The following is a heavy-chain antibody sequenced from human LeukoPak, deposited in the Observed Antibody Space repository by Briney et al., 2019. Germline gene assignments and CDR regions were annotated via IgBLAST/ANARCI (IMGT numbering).Heavy chain of an antibody. CDR1: GGSISSSSYY. CDR3: ARHEPYSSSWHPGDY. V-gene: IGHV4-39*01. J-gene: IGHJ4*02. D-gene: IGHD6-13*01. CDR2: IYYSGST. Sequence: PSETLSLTCTVSGGSISSSSYYWGWIRQPPGKGLEWIGSIYYSGSTYYNPSLKSRVTISVDTSKNQFSLKLSSVTAADTAVYYCARHEPYSSSWHPGDYWGQGTLVTVSS.